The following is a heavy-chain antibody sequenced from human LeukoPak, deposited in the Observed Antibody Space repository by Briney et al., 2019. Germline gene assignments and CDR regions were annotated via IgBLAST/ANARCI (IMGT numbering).Heavy chain of an antibody. J-gene: IGHJ6*03. Sequence: ASVKVSCKASGYTFTGYYMHWVRQAPGQGLEWMGWINPNSGGTNYAQKFQGRVTMTRDTSISTAYMELSRLRSDDTAVYYCARERECTTAARWATVTLACVGYYYMDVWGKGTTVTVSS. CDR2: INPNSGGT. CDR1: GYTFTGYY. CDR3: ARERECTTAARWATVTLACVGYYYMDV. D-gene: IGHD4-17*01. V-gene: IGHV1-2*02.